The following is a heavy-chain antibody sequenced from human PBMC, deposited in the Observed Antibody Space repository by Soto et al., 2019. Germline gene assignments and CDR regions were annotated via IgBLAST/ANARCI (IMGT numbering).Heavy chain of an antibody. Sequence: PGGSLRLSCAASGFAFSIYSMNWVRQAPGKGLEWVSYISGSSSTIYYADSVKGRFTISRDNAKNSLYLQMNSLRDEDTAVYYCWRGAGTTGYYWGQGTLVTVSS. CDR1: GFAFSIYS. D-gene: IGHD1-1*01. V-gene: IGHV3-48*02. J-gene: IGHJ4*02. CDR3: WRGAGTTGYY. CDR2: ISGSSSTI.